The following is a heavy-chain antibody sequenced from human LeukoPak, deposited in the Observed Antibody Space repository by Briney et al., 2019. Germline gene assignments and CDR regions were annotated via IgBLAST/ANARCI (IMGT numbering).Heavy chain of an antibody. CDR3: VRAAGSCSTPSCSLGY. CDR2: MNPNSGNT. V-gene: IGHV1-8*03. Sequence: ASVKVSCKASGYTFTSYDINWVRQATGQGLEWMGWMNPNSGNTGYAQRLQGRVTITRNTSISTAYMELRSLSSEDTAVYYCVRAAGSCSTPSCSLGYWGQETLVPVPS. CDR1: GYTFTSYD. D-gene: IGHD2-2*01. J-gene: IGHJ4*02.